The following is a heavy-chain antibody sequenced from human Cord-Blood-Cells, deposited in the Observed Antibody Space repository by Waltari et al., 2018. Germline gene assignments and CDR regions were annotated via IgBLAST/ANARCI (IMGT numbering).Heavy chain of an antibody. J-gene: IGHJ4*02. V-gene: IGHV1-2*04. CDR2: INPNSGGT. Sequence: QVQLVQSGAEVKKPGASVKVSCKASGYTFTGYYMHWVRKAPGQGLEWMGWINPNSGGTNYAQKFQGWVTMTRDTSISTAYMELSRLRSDDTAVYYCARFRIDIVGALDYWGQGTLVTVSS. CDR3: ARFRIDIVGALDY. CDR1: GYTFTGYY. D-gene: IGHD1-26*01.